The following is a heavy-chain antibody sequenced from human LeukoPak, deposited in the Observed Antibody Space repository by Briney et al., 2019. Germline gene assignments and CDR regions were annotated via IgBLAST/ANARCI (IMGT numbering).Heavy chain of an antibody. Sequence: SETLSLTCTVSGGSIGSGDYYWSWIRQPPGKGLEWIGYIYYSGSTYYNPSLKSRVTISVDTSKNQFSLKLSSVTAADTAVYYCARASLYDFWSGYYVRGWFDPWGQGTLVTVSS. CDR1: GGSIGSGDYY. CDR2: IYYSGST. CDR3: ARASLYDFWSGYYVRGWFDP. J-gene: IGHJ5*02. V-gene: IGHV4-30-4*08. D-gene: IGHD3-3*01.